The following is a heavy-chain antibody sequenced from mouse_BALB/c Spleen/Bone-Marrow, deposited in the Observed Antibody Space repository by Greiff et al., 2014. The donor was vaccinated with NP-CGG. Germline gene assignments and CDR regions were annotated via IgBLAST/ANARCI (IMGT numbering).Heavy chain of an antibody. Sequence: QVQLQQPGPSLVQPSQSLSITCTVSGFSLTSYGVHWVRQSPGKGLEWLGVIWRGGSTDYNAAFMSRLSITKDNSKSQVSFKMNSLQADDTAIYYCAKNGGNYRAMDYWGQGTSVTVSS. CDR1: GFSLTSYG. V-gene: IGHV2-5-1*01. D-gene: IGHD2-1*01. CDR3: AKNGGNYRAMDY. CDR2: IWRGGST. J-gene: IGHJ4*01.